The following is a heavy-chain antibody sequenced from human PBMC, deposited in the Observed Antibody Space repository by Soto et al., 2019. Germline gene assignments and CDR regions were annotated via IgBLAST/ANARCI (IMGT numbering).Heavy chain of an antibody. J-gene: IGHJ6*02. CDR3: AKNGQPPYYYYGMDV. CDR2: ISGDNGDT. V-gene: IGHV1-18*01. CDR1: GYTFSRYG. D-gene: IGHD2-8*01. Sequence: QGQLVQSGPEAKKPGASVKVSCKASGYTFSRYGISWVRQAPGQGLEWMGWISGDNGDTKYAQKVQGRVTMTIDTSTYTAYMELRSLTSDDTAIYYCAKNGQPPYYYYGMDVWGQGTTVTVS.